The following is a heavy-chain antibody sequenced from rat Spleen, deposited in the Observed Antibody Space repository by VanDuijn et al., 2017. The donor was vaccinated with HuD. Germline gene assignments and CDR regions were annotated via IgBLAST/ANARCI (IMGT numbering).Heavy chain of an antibody. CDR1: GFTFSNYW. D-gene: IGHD1-11*01. CDR2: IDTVGGTT. Sequence: EVQLVETGGGLVQPGRSLKLSCIVSGFTFSNYWMYWIRQAPGKGLEWVSSIDTVGGTTYYPDSVKGRFTASRDNAKTTLYLQMDSLTSEDTATYYCARQGFLRDWYFDVWGPGTMVTVSS. CDR3: ARQGFLRDWYFDV. V-gene: IGHV5-58*01. J-gene: IGHJ1*01.